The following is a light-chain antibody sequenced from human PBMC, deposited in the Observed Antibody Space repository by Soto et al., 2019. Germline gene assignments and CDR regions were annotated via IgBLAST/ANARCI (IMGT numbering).Light chain of an antibody. CDR1: QSVNSGY. V-gene: IGKV3-20*01. CDR2: DTS. CDR3: QQYGSSPRT. J-gene: IGKJ1*01. Sequence: EIVLTQSPGTLSLSPGARATLSCRASQSVNSGYLAWYQHTPGQAPRLLIYDTSTRATGIPDRFSGSGSGTDFTLTISRLEPEDFAVYYCQQYGSSPRTFGQGTKV.